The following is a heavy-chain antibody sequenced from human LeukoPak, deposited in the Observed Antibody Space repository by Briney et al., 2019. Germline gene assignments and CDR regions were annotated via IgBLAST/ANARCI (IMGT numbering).Heavy chain of an antibody. CDR3: AKDPDSSSSRGMIFDY. V-gene: IGHV3-21*01. J-gene: IGHJ4*02. Sequence: PGGSLRLSCAASGFTFSSYSMNWVRQAPGKGLEWVSSISSSSSYIYYADSVKGRFTISRDNAKNSLYLQMNSLRAEDTAVYYCAKDPDSSSSRGMIFDYWGQGTLVTVSS. CDR1: GFTFSSYS. CDR2: ISSSSSYI. D-gene: IGHD6-6*01.